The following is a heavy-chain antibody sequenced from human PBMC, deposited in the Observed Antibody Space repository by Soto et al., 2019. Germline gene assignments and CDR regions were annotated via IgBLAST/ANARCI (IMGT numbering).Heavy chain of an antibody. Sequence: PSETLSLTCTVSGGSISSYYWSWIRQPPGKGLERIGYIYYSGSTNYNPSLKSRVTISVDTSKNQFSLKLSSVTAADTPVYYCTGELGGHGYPYVFEFRGQGT. CDR3: TGELGGHGYPYVFEF. CDR1: GGSISSYY. J-gene: IGHJ1*01. V-gene: IGHV4-59*01. D-gene: IGHD3-16*01. CDR2: IYYSGST.